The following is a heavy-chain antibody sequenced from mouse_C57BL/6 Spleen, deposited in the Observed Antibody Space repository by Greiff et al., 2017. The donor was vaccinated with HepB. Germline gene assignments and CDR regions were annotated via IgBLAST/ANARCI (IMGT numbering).Heavy chain of an antibody. CDR3: AGWLLEDYAMDY. CDR2: IYPGDGDT. V-gene: IGHV1-82*01. D-gene: IGHD2-3*01. Sequence: VKLQESGPELVKPGASVKISCKASGYAFSSSWMNWVKQRPGKGLEWIGRIYPGDGDTNYNGKFKGKATLTADKSSSTAYMQLSSLTSEDSAVYFGAGWLLEDYAMDYWGQGTSVTVSS. J-gene: IGHJ4*01. CDR1: GYAFSSSW.